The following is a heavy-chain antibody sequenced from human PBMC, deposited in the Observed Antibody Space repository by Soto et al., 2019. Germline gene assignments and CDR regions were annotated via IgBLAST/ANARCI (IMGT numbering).Heavy chain of an antibody. V-gene: IGHV1-2*04. CDR3: ARPNPFSGRPEFYFDY. CDR1: GYTFTGYY. J-gene: IGHJ4*02. CDR2: INPNSGGT. D-gene: IGHD1-26*01. Sequence: ASVKVSCKASGYTFTGYYMHWVRQAPGQGLEWMGWINPNSGGTNYAQKFQGWVTMTRDTSISTAYMELSRLRSDDTAVYYCARPNPFSGRPEFYFDYRGQGTLVTVSS.